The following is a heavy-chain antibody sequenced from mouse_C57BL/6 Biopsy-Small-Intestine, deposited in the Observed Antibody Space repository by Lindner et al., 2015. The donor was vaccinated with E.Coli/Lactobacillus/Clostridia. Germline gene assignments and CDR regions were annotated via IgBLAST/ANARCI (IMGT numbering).Heavy chain of an antibody. Sequence: SVKVSCKASGYTFNNYGISWVRQAPGQGLEWVGWSSAFNVNTNYAQKLQGRVSLTTNTSTNTAYMELRNLGSDDTAVYYCARTFYYTFDSWGQGTLVTVSS. J-gene: IGHJ4*01. CDR2: SSAFNVNT. CDR3: ARTFYYTFDS. V-gene: IGHV1S61*01. CDR1: GYTFNNYG. D-gene: IGHD2-1*01.